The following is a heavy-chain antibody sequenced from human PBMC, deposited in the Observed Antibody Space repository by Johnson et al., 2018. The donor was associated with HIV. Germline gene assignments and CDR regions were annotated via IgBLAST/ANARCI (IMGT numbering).Heavy chain of an antibody. V-gene: IGHV3-30-3*01. D-gene: IGHD5-18*01. J-gene: IGHJ3*02. Sequence: QVQLVESGGGVVQPVRSLRLSCAASGFTFSSYAMHWVRQAPGKGLEWVAVISYDGSNKYYADSVKGRFTISRDNSKNTLYLQMNSLRAEDTAVYYCARDREDPSDSYGAFDIWGQGTMVTVSS. CDR1: GFTFSSYA. CDR3: ARDREDPSDSYGAFDI. CDR2: ISYDGSNK.